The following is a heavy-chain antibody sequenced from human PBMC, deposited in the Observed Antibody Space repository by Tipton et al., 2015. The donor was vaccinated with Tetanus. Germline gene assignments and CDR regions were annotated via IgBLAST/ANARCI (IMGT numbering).Heavy chain of an antibody. V-gene: IGHV1-2*02. J-gene: IGHJ6*02. CDR1: GYTFTGYY. D-gene: IGHD3-22*01. Sequence: QMQLVQSGAEVKKPGASLKVSCKASGYTFTGYYLYWVRQAPGQGLEWMGWIDPNSGGKIYAQKFQGRVTMTRDTSISTAYMELSRLRSDDTAVYYCARDRGDYIYYGMDVWGPGTTVTVTS. CDR2: IDPNSGGK. CDR3: ARDRGDYIYYGMDV.